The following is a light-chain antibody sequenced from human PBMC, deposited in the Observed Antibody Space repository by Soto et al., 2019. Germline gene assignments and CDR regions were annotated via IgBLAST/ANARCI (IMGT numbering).Light chain of an antibody. CDR2: EVS. V-gene: IGLV2-14*01. CDR3: SSYTSSSTYV. CDR1: SSDVGGYNY. Sequence: QSALTQPASVSGSPGQSITISCTGTSSDVGGYNYVSWYQQHPGKAPKLITYEVSNRPSGVSNRFSGSKSGNTASLTISGLQAEDEADYYCSSYTSSSTYVFGTGTKLTVL. J-gene: IGLJ1*01.